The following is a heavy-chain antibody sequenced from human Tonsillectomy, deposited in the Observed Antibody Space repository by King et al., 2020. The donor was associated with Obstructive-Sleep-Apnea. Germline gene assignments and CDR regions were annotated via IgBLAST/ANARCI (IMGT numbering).Heavy chain of an antibody. CDR2: IYYSGST. Sequence: QLQESGPGLVKPSETLSLTCSVSGGSISNISYYWGWIRQPPGKGLEWIGSIYYSGSTYYNPSLKSRVTMSVDTSKNQFSLKLSSVTAADTAVFYCARAKGERFLGGNSSPTFDYWGQGTLVTVSS. CDR1: GGSISNISYY. CDR3: ARAKGERFLGGNSSPTFDY. V-gene: IGHV4-39*07. D-gene: IGHD4-23*01. J-gene: IGHJ4*02.